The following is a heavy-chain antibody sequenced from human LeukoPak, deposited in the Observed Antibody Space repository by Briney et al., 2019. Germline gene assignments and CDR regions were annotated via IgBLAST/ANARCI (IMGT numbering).Heavy chain of an antibody. D-gene: IGHD5-12*01. CDR3: ARIYGRGAFDI. J-gene: IGHJ3*02. V-gene: IGHV4-39*01. CDR1: GGSISSSSYY. CDR2: IYYSGST. Sequence: SETLSLTCTVSGGSISSSSYYWGWIRQPPGKGPEWIGSIYYSGSTYYNPSLKSRVTISVDTSKNKFSLKLNSVTAADTAVYYCARIYGRGAFDIWGQGTMVTVSS.